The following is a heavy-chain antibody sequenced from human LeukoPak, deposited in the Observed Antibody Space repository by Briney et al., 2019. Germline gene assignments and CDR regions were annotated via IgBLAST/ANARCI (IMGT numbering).Heavy chain of an antibody. CDR2: IYYSGNT. Sequence: SETLSLTCTVSGGSISSYYWTWIRQPPGKALEWIGYIYYSGNTNHNPSLKSRATISVDTSRHQFSLKLTSVTAADSAVYYCARGGGPPSYFDFWGQGTLVTGSS. V-gene: IGHV4-59*01. D-gene: IGHD3-16*01. CDR3: ARGGGPPSYFDF. CDR1: GGSISSYY. J-gene: IGHJ4*02.